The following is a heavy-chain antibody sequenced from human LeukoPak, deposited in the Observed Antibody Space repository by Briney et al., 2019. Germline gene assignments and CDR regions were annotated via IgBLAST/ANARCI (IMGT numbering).Heavy chain of an antibody. J-gene: IGHJ4*02. CDR3: ARGWPAAIDY. CDR1: GFTFSSYW. Sequence: GGSLRLSCAASGFTFSSYWMHWVRQAPGKGMGWVSRINSDGSITIYADSVKGRFTIARDSAKNTLYLQMNSLRAEDTAVYYCARGWPAAIDYWGQGTLVTVSS. V-gene: IGHV3-74*01. CDR2: INSDGSIT. D-gene: IGHD2-2*01.